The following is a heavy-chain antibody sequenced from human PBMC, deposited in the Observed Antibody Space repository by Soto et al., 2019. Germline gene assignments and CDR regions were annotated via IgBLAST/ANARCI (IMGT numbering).Heavy chain of an antibody. V-gene: IGHV3-9*01. D-gene: IGHD3-10*01. J-gene: IGHJ4*02. CDR2: ISGNSGSI. CDR3: AKGGANYYGSGGWDY. Sequence: PGGSLRLSCAASGFTFDHYAMHWVRQAPGKGLEWVSGISGNSGSIGYADSVKGRFTISRDNAKNSLYLQMSSLRAEDTALYYCAKGGANYYGSGGWDYWGQGTPVTVSS. CDR1: GFTFDHYA.